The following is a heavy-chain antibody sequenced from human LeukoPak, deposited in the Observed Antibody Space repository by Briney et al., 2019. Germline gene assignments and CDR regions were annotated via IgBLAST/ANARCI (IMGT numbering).Heavy chain of an antibody. J-gene: IGHJ4*02. CDR1: GFTFSSYG. V-gene: IGHV3-30*18. CDR2: ISYDGSNK. CDR3: AKDLRGARSLTFDY. D-gene: IGHD3-9*01. Sequence: GGSLRLSCAASGFTFSSYGMHWVRQAPGKGLEWVAVISYDGSNKYYADSVKGRFTISRDNSKNTLYLQMNSLRAEDTAVYYCAKDLRGARSLTFDYWGQGTLVTVSS.